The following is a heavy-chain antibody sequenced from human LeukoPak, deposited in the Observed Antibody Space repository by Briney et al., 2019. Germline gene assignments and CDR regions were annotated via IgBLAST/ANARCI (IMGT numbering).Heavy chain of an antibody. CDR1: GYTFTSYG. D-gene: IGHD2-2*02. J-gene: IGHJ3*02. Sequence: ASVKLSCKASGYTFTSYGISWVRQAPGQGLEWMGWISAYNGNTNYAQKLQGRVTMTTDTSTSTAYMELRSLRSDDTAVYYCARGGGYCSSTSCYTDDAFDIWGQGTMVTVSS. CDR3: ARGGGYCSSTSCYTDDAFDI. CDR2: ISAYNGNT. V-gene: IGHV1-18*01.